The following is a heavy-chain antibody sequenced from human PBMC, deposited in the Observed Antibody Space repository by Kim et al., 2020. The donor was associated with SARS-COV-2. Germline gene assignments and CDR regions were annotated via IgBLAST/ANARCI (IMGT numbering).Heavy chain of an antibody. Sequence: GGSLRLSCAASGFTFRSYAMSWVRQAPGKGLEWVSAIIPSGGSTYYTDPGKGRFTISRDNSKNTLYLQMNSSRAEDTAVYYCAKSPPTSSGYDLGAYWGQGTRVTVDS. D-gene: IGHD5-12*01. CDR2: IIPSGGST. V-gene: IGHV3-23*01. J-gene: IGHJ4*02. CDR1: GFTFRSYA. CDR3: AKSPPTSSGYDLGAY.